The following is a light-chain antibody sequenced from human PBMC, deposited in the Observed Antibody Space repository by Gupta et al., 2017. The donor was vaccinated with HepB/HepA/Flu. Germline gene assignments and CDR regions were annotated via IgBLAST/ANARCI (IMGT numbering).Light chain of an antibody. CDR2: AAS. CDR3: QQYNSAPLT. Sequence: DIQMTQSPSSLSASVGNRVTITCRASQDISNYLAWYQQKPGKVPKLQIYAASTLQSGVPSRFSGSGSGTDFTLTISSLQPEDVATYYCQQYNSAPLTVGGGTKVETK. J-gene: IGKJ4*01. CDR1: QDISNY. V-gene: IGKV1-27*01.